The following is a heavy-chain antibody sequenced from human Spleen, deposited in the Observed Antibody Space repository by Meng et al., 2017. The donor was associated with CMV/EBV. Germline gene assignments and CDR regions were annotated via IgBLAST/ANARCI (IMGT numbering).Heavy chain of an antibody. V-gene: IGHV3-30*04. J-gene: IGHJ5*02. CDR1: GFIFSNYA. CDR2: VTNDGRNK. CDR3: ARDKGLGYDFWSGPTNNWFDP. D-gene: IGHD3-3*01. Sequence: GGSLRLSCVASGFIFSNYAMHWVRQAPGKGLEWVAVVTNDGRNKYYADSVKGRFTISRDNSRNTLYLQMNSLRAEDTAVYYCARDKGLGYDFWSGPTNNWFDPWGQGTLVTVSS.